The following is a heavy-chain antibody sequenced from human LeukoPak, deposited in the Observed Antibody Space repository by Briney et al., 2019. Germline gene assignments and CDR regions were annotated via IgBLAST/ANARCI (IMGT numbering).Heavy chain of an antibody. Sequence: GGSLRLSCGACGFTFSSYEMNWVRQAPGKGLEWVSYISSSDSMRYYADSVKGRFTISRDNAKNSLYLQMNSLRVEDTAVYYCARQRGAASEFFDYWGQGTLVTVSS. CDR3: ARQRGAASEFFDY. D-gene: IGHD6-13*01. J-gene: IGHJ4*02. CDR1: GFTFSSYE. CDR2: ISSSDSMR. V-gene: IGHV3-48*03.